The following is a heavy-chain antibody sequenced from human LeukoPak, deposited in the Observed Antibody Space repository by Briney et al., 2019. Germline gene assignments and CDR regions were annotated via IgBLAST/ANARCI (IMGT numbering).Heavy chain of an antibody. CDR3: ARYCSGGSSYSGFDY. V-gene: IGHV4-31*03. D-gene: IGHD2-15*01. J-gene: IGHJ4*02. CDR1: GGSISSGGYY. Sequence: SETLSLTCTVSGGSISSGGYYWSWIRQHPGKGLEWIGYIYYSGSTYYNPSLKSRVTISVDTSKNQFSLKLSSVTAADTAVYYCARYCSGGSSYSGFDYWGQGTLVTVSS. CDR2: IYYSGST.